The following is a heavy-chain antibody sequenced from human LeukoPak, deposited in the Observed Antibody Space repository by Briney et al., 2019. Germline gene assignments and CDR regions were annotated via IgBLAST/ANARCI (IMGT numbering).Heavy chain of an antibody. CDR1: GFTFSSYE. Sequence: GGSLRLSCAASGFTFSSYEMNWVRQAPGKGLEWVSSISSSSDYIYYADSVKGRFTISRDNAKNSLYLQMNSLRAEDTAVYYCARDNRGWQGIAARPKRSDYYYMDVWGKGTTVTVSS. CDR3: ARDNRGWQGIAARPKRSDYYYMDV. J-gene: IGHJ6*03. V-gene: IGHV3-21*01. CDR2: ISSSSDYI. D-gene: IGHD6-6*01.